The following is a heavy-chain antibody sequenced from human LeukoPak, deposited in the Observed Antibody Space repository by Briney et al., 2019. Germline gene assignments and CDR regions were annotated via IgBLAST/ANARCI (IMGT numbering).Heavy chain of an antibody. D-gene: IGHD3-10*01. V-gene: IGHV3-21*04. J-gene: IGHJ4*02. CDR2: ISSTSSYI. CDR3: ARAAVTMVRGVMLLDY. CDR1: GSTSSSY. Sequence: PGGSLRLSCAASGSTSSSYMNWVRQAPGKGLEWVSSISSTSSYIYYADSVKGRFTISRDNAKNSLYLQMNSLRADDTAVYYCARAAVTMVRGVMLLDYWGQGTLVTVSS.